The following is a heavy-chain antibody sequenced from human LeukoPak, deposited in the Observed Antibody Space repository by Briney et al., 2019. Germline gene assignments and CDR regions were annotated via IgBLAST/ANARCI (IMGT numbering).Heavy chain of an antibody. J-gene: IGHJ4*02. Sequence: SETLSLTCTVSGYSISSGYYWGWIRQPPGKGLEWIGYIYYSGSTNYNPSLKSRVTISVDTSKNQFSLKLSSVTAADTAVYYCARVDADSSFTMIAHWGQGTLVTVSS. CDR3: ARVDADSSFTMIAH. CDR2: IYYSGST. CDR1: GYSISSGYY. V-gene: IGHV4-61*01. D-gene: IGHD3-22*01.